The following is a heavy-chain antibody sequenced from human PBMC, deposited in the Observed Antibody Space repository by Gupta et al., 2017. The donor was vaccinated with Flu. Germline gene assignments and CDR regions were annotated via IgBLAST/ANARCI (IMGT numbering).Heavy chain of an antibody. CDR3: AKSGPPTYGSGSLYYFDY. Sequence: EVQLLESGGGLVQPGGSLRLSCAASGLPCSSYAMSWVRQARGKGLEWLSAISGSGGSTYYADSLTARFTISIDNSKNTLYLQMNSLRAEDTAVYYCAKSGPPTYGSGSLYYFDYWCQGTLVTVSS. CDR1: GLPCSSYA. CDR2: ISGSGGST. D-gene: IGHD3-10*01. J-gene: IGHJ4*02. V-gene: IGHV3-23*01.